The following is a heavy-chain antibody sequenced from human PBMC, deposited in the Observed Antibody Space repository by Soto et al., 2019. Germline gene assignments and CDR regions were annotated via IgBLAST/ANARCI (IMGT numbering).Heavy chain of an antibody. Sequence: LRLSCAASGFTFSSYAMSWVRQAPGKGLEWVSAISGSGGSTYYADSVKGRFTISRDNSKNTLYLQMNSLRAEDTAVYYCANRDIVVVPAAQTSPFDYWGQGTLVTVSS. CDR3: ANRDIVVVPAAQTSPFDY. CDR1: GFTFSSYA. V-gene: IGHV3-23*01. CDR2: ISGSGGST. J-gene: IGHJ4*02. D-gene: IGHD2-2*01.